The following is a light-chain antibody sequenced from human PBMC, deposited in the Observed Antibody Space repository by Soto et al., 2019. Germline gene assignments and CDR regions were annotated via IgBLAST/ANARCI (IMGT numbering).Light chain of an antibody. CDR2: GAT. CDR3: LRQNTYQLT. J-gene: IGKJ2*01. CDR1: QGLRND. V-gene: IGKV1-17*01. Sequence: DIQMTQSQSSLSASVGDRVTMTCQARQGLRNDLGWYQQKPGKVPKRLIYGATSLQSGVQSSFSGSGSGTDFSLTLSGLQPEYPATYYCLRQNTYQLTFGQATKLEI.